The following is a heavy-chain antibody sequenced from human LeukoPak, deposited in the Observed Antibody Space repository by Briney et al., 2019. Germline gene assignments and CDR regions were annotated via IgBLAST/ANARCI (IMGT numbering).Heavy chain of an antibody. Sequence: GGSLRLSCVASGLTFGSQWMTWVRQAPGKGLEWVSFIYSGTTRYSDSVKGRFTISRDNSKNTLYLQMNSLRAEDTAVYYCARRAGAYSHPYDYWGQGTLVTVSS. J-gene: IGHJ4*02. CDR3: ARRAGAYSHPYDY. CDR2: IYSGTT. V-gene: IGHV3-53*01. CDR1: GLTFGSQW. D-gene: IGHD4/OR15-4a*01.